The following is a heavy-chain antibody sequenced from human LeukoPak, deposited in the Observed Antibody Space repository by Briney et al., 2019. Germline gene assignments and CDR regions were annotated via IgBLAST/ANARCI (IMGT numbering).Heavy chain of an antibody. CDR2: ISSSSSYI. J-gene: IGHJ4*02. CDR3: ARLAARGYYFDY. V-gene: IGHV3-21*01. Sequence: GGSLRLSCAASGFTFGSYSMNWVRQAPGKGLEWVSSISSSSSYIYYADSVKGRFTISRDNAKNSLYLQMNSLRAEDTAVYYCARLAARGYYFDYWGQGTLVTVSS. D-gene: IGHD6-6*01. CDR1: GFTFGSYS.